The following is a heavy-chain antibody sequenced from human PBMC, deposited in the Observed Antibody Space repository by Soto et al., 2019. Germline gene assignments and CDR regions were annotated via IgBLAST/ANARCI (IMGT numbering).Heavy chain of an antibody. CDR2: IYSGGTT. J-gene: IGHJ4*02. CDR3: HGYGY. Sequence: EVQVVESGGGLIQPGGSLRLSCVVSGFTVSSTNYMSWVRQAPGKGLEWVSVIYSGGTTFYADSVKGRFTISRDNSNNTLYLQMNSRRAEDTAVYYCHGYGYWGQGTLVTVSS. V-gene: IGHV3-53*01. D-gene: IGHD5-12*01. CDR1: GFTVSSTNY.